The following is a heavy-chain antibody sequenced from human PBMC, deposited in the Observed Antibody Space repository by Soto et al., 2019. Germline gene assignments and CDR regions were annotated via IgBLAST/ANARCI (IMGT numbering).Heavy chain of an antibody. J-gene: IGHJ5*02. CDR2: IYWDDDK. Sequence: QITLKESGPTLVKPTQTLTLTCTFSGFSLSTSGVGVGWIRQPPGKALEWLALIYWDDDKRYSPSLKSRLTNTKDTPKNPVVLTMTNLEPVDTATYYCAHSPRPLLETTVTTNWFDPWGQGTLVTVSS. CDR3: AHSPRPLLETTVTTNWFDP. D-gene: IGHD4-17*01. V-gene: IGHV2-5*02. CDR1: GFSLSTSGVG.